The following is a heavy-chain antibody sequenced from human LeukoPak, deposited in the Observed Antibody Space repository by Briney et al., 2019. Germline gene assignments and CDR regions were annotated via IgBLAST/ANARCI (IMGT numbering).Heavy chain of an antibody. J-gene: IGHJ4*02. CDR3: ARRGYYYDSSGYYFDY. D-gene: IGHD3-22*01. Sequence: GESLKISCKGSGYSFTSYWIGWVRQMPGKGLEWMGTIYPGDSDTKYSPSFQGQVTISADKSISTAYLQWSSLKASDTAMYYCARRGYYYDSSGYYFDYWGQGTLVTVSS. CDR2: IYPGDSDT. V-gene: IGHV5-51*01. CDR1: GYSFTSYW.